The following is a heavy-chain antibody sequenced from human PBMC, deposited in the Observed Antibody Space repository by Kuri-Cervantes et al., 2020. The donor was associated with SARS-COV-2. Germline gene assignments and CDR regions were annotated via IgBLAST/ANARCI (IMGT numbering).Heavy chain of an antibody. CDR2: VRGKANYYAT. CDR1: GFTFSAYT. J-gene: IGHJ4*02. Sequence: GESLKISCVASGFTFSAYTLNWVRQAPGKGLEWVGRVRGKANYYATAYAASVKGRFTISRDDLKNMAYLQMNSLRTEDTAVYYCTTLIDYWGQGALVTVSS. CDR3: TTLIDY. V-gene: IGHV3-73*01.